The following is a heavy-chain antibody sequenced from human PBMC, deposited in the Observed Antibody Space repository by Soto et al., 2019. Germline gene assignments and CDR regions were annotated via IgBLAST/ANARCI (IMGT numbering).Heavy chain of an antibody. CDR2: IYYSGST. CDR3: ARRREVVVAAEYYFDY. V-gene: IGHV4-59*08. J-gene: IGHJ4*02. CDR1: GGSISSYY. D-gene: IGHD2-15*01. Sequence: PSVTLSLTCTVSGGSISSYYWSWIRQPPGKGLEWIGYIYYSGSTNYNPSLKSRVTISVDTSKNQFSLKLSSVTAADTAVYYCARRREVVVAAEYYFDYWGQGTLVTVSS.